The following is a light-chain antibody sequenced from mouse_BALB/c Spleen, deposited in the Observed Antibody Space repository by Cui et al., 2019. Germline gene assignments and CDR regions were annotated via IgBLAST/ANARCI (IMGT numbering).Light chain of an antibody. V-gene: IGKV5-48*01. Sequence: DILLTQSAAILSVSLGERVSFSCRASQSIGTSIHWYQRRTNGSPRLRIKYASESISGIPSRFSGSGSGTDFTLSINSVESEDIADYYCQQSNSWPFTFGSGTKLEIK. CDR2: YAS. J-gene: IGKJ4*01. CDR1: QSIGTS. CDR3: QQSNSWPFT.